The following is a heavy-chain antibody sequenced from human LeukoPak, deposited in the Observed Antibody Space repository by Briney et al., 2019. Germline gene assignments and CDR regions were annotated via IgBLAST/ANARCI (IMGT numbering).Heavy chain of an antibody. Sequence: PGGSQRLCCAASGFPFDEDAMHWVRQAPGKGLEWVSGFSWITNTTGYANSVKGRFTISRDNAKNSLYLQMSNLRAEDTAVYFCARGGAFDFWGQGATVTVSS. V-gene: IGHV3-9*01. CDR1: GFPFDEDA. D-gene: IGHD4/OR15-4a*01. CDR2: FSWITNTT. CDR3: ARGGAFDF. J-gene: IGHJ6*02.